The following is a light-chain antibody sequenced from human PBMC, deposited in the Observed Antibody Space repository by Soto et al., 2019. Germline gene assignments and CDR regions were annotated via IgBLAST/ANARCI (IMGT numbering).Light chain of an antibody. CDR3: QQYYSTPRT. CDR1: QSVLYISNNKNY. Sequence: DIVMTQSPDSLAVSLGERATINCKSSQSVLYISNNKNYLVWYQQKPGQPPKLLINWASTRESGVPDRFSGSGSGTDFTLTIRSLQAEDVAVYYCQQYYSTPRTFGPGTKVDIK. CDR2: WAS. V-gene: IGKV4-1*01. J-gene: IGKJ3*01.